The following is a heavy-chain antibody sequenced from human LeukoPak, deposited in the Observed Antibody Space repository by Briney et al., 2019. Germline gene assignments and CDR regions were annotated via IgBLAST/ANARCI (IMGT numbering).Heavy chain of an antibody. D-gene: IGHD4-17*01. V-gene: IGHV3-30*04. CDR2: ISDDGRHN. Sequence: GGSLRLSCAASGFTFSTYAMNWVRQAPGKGLEWVAVISDDGRHNYYADSVKGRFTISRDNSKNTLYLQMNSLRAEDTAVYYCAKNPPRGLHLDYWGQGTLVTVSS. J-gene: IGHJ4*02. CDR1: GFTFSTYA. CDR3: AKNPPRGLHLDY.